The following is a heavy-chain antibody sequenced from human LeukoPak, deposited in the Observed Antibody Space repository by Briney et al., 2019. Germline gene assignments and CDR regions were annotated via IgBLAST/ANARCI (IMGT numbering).Heavy chain of an antibody. D-gene: IGHD1-7*01. CDR2: IYYSGST. Sequence: PSETLSLTCSVSGGSMGSSSYYWGWVRQPPGKGLEWIGNIYYSGSTFYNPSLKSRVTISVDTSKNQFSLRLSSVTAADTAVYYCAGKNYYYFDYWCQGALVTVSS. CDR1: GGSMGSSSYY. CDR3: AGKNYYYFDY. V-gene: IGHV4-39*01. J-gene: IGHJ4*02.